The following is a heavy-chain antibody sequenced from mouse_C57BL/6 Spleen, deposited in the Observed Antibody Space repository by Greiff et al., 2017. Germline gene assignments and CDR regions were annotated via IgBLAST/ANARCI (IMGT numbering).Heavy chain of an antibody. D-gene: IGHD2-4*01. J-gene: IGHJ3*01. CDR1: GYTFTSYG. V-gene: IGHV1-58*01. CDR2: IYIGNGYT. CDR3: ANFYDYDSAWFAY. Sequence: EVKLQESGAELVRPGSSVKMSCKTSGYTFTSYGINWVKQRPGQGLEWIGYIYIGNGYTEYNEKFKGKATLTSDTASSTAYMQLSSLTSEDSAIYFCANFYDYDSAWFAYWGQGTLVTVSA.